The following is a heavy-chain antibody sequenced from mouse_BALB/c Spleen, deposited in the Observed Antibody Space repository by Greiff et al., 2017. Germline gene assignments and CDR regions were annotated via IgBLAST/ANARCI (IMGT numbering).Heavy chain of an antibody. CDR2: ISSGGGST. Sequence: DVKLVESGGGLVKPGGSLKLSCAASGFAFSSYDMSWVRQTPEKRLEWVAYISSGGGSTYYPDTVKGRFTISRDNAKNTLYLQMSSLKSEDTAMYYCARHPLAYYGIAMDYWGQGTSVTVSS. V-gene: IGHV5-12-1*01. CDR3: ARHPLAYYGIAMDY. D-gene: IGHD2-10*01. CDR1: GFAFSSYD. J-gene: IGHJ4*01.